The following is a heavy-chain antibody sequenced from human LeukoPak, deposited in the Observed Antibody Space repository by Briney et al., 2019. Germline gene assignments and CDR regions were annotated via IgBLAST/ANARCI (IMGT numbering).Heavy chain of an antibody. CDR3: AKSRLSGINDAFDI. V-gene: IGHV3-23*01. Sequence: PGGSLRLSCATSGFTFSSYAMSWVRQAPGKGLEWVSTISPSGGVTFYSDSVKGRFTISRDNSKNTLYLQMNSLRAEDTALYYCAKSRLSGINDAFDIWGQGTMVTVSS. CDR2: ISPSGGVT. D-gene: IGHD3-3*01. J-gene: IGHJ3*02. CDR1: GFTFSSYA.